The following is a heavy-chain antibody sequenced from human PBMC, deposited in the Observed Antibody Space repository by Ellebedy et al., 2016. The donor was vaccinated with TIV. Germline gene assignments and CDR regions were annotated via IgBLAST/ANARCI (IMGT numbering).Heavy chain of an antibody. D-gene: IGHD3-10*01. V-gene: IGHV3-21*01. Sequence: GESLKISXDASGFTFTNYIMNWVRQAPGKGLEWVSSINTRSTYMYYADSIKGRFAISRDNAKNSLYLQMNSLRVEDTAVYYCARDHVMGSYWGQGTLVSVSS. CDR3: ARDHVMGSY. CDR2: INTRSTYM. CDR1: GFTFTNYI. J-gene: IGHJ4*02.